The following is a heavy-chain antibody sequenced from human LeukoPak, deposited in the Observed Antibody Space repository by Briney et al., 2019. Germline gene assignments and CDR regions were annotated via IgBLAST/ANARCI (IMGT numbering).Heavy chain of an antibody. Sequence: PSETLSLTCTVSGGSISSYYWSWIRQPPGKGLEWIGDIYYSGSTNYNPSLKSRVTISVDTSKNQFSLKLSSVTAADTSVYYCASWGATRHYFDSWGRGTLVTVSS. J-gene: IGHJ4*02. CDR1: GGSISSYY. CDR3: ASWGATRHYFDS. V-gene: IGHV4-59*08. D-gene: IGHD1-26*01. CDR2: IYYSGST.